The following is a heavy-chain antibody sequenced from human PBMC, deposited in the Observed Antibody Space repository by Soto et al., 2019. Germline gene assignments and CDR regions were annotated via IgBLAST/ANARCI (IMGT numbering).Heavy chain of an antibody. CDR3: ARDRYYRLDP. CDR2: IYYSGST. Sequence: SETLSLTCTVSGGSISSGGYYWSWIRQHPGKGLEWIGYIYYSGSTYYNPSLKSRVTISVDTSKNQFSLKLSSVTAADTAVYYCARDRYYRLDPWGQGTLVTVSS. J-gene: IGHJ5*02. D-gene: IGHD2-8*01. V-gene: IGHV4-31*03. CDR1: GGSISSGGYY.